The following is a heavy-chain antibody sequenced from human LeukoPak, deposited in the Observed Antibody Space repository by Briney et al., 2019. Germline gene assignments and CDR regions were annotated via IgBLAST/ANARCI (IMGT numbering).Heavy chain of an antibody. CDR1: GYTFTSYD. J-gene: IGHJ6*02. Sequence: ASVKVSCKASGYTFTSYDINWVRQATGQGLEWMGWMNPNSGNTGYAQKFQGRVTMTRNTSISTAYMELSSLRSEDTAVYHCAKGRNSYDSGRCHSPNCYYGMDVWGQGTTVIVSS. D-gene: IGHD3-10*01. V-gene: IGHV1-8*01. CDR3: AKGRNSYDSGRCHSPNCYYGMDV. CDR2: MNPNSGNT.